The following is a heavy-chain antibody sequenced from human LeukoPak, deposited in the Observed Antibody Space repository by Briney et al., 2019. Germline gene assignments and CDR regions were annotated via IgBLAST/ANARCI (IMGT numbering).Heavy chain of an antibody. J-gene: IGHJ3*02. CDR2: ISAYNGNT. V-gene: IGHV1-18*01. CDR1: GYTFTSYG. CDR3: ARVTRGTIVVVIKGAFDI. Sequence: ASLKVSCKASGYTFTSYGISWVRPAPGQGLEWRGWISAYNGNTNYAQKLQGRVTMTTDTSTSTAYMELRSLRSDDTAVYYCARVTRGTIVVVIKGAFDIWGQGTMVTVSS. D-gene: IGHD3-22*01.